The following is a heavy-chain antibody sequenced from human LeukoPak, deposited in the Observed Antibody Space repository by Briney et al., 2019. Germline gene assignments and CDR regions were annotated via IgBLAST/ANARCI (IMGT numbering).Heavy chain of an antibody. J-gene: IGHJ4*02. CDR2: IYYSGST. V-gene: IGHV4-39*01. Sequence: PSETLSLTCTVSGGSISSSSYYWGWIRQPPGKGLECIGSIYYSGSTYYNPSLKSRVTISVDTSKNQFSLKLSSVTAADTAVYYCARHEDLDSSGYYYPAFDYWGQGTLVTVSS. D-gene: IGHD3-22*01. CDR1: GGSISSSSYY. CDR3: ARHEDLDSSGYYYPAFDY.